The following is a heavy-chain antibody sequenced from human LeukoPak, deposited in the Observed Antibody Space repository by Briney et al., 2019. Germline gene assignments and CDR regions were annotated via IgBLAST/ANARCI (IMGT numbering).Heavy chain of an antibody. CDR1: GFTFSSYS. Sequence: GGSLRLSCAASGFTFSSYSMNWVRQAPGKGLEWVSYISSSSSTIYYADSVKGRLTISRDNAKNSLYLQMNSLRDEDTAVYYCARQVEQWLEYFDYWGQGTLVTVSS. J-gene: IGHJ4*02. CDR3: ARQVEQWLEYFDY. D-gene: IGHD6-19*01. V-gene: IGHV3-48*02. CDR2: ISSSSSTI.